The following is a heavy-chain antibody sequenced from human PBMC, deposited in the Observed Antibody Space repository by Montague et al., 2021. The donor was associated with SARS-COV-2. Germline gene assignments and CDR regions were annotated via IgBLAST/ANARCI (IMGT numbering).Heavy chain of an antibody. CDR1: GGSISDYY. D-gene: IGHD5-12*01. CDR2: IYYNTGKT. J-gene: IGHJ4*02. CDR3: ARGTGYDYYFDC. V-gene: IGHV4-59*01. Sequence: SETLSLTCSVSGGSISDYYWNWIRQPPGKGLEWIGYIYYNTGKTNYNPSLQSRVTISLDTSKNQFSLNLRSVTAADTALYFCARGTGYDYYFDCWGQGTLVTVSS.